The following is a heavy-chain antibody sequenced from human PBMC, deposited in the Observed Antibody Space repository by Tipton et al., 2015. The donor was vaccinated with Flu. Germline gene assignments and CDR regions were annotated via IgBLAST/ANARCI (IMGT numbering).Heavy chain of an antibody. D-gene: IGHD3-9*01. CDR2: ISWNSGSI. J-gene: IGHJ5*02. CDR1: GFTFDDDA. V-gene: IGHV3-9*01. CDR3: SISLNS. Sequence: SLRLSCAASGFTFDDDAMHWVRQAPGKGLEWVSGISWNSGSIGYADSVKGRFTISRDNAKRSLYLQLDSLRAEDTGVYYCSISLNSWGQGTLVTVSS.